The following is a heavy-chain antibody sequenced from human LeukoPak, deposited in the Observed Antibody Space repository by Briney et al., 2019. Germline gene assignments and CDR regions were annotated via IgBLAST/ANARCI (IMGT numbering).Heavy chain of an antibody. CDR2: ISAYNGNT. J-gene: IGHJ5*02. Sequence: ASVKVSCKASGYTFTSYGISWVRQAPGQGLEWMGWISAYNGNTNYAQKLQGRVTMTTDTSTSTAYMELRSLRSDDTAVYYCARDLVSSSWYERRFDPWGQGTLVTVSS. D-gene: IGHD6-13*01. CDR1: GYTFTSYG. V-gene: IGHV1-18*01. CDR3: ARDLVSSSWYERRFDP.